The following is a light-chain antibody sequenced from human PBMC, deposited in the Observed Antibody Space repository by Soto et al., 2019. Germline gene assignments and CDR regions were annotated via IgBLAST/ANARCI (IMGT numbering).Light chain of an antibody. Sequence: QSVLTQPPSASGSPGQSVTISCTGTRSDVGSYNYVSWYQQRPGKAPKLIIYEVHKRPSGVPDRFSGSKSGNTASLTVSGLQAEDEADYYCSSYAGSNNFVAFGSGTKVTVL. CDR3: SSYAGSNNFVA. CDR2: EVH. V-gene: IGLV2-8*01. J-gene: IGLJ1*01. CDR1: RSDVGSYNY.